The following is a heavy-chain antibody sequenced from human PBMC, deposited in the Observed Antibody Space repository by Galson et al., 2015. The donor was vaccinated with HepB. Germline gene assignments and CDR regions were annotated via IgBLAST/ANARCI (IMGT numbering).Heavy chain of an antibody. CDR3: AREAEEYVSRPYYFDY. D-gene: IGHD2/OR15-2a*01. J-gene: IGHJ4*02. CDR2: ISYDGSNK. V-gene: IGHV3-30-3*01. Sequence: SLRLSCAASGFTFSSYAMHWVRQAPGKGLEWVAVISYDGSNKYYADSVKGRFTISRDNSKNTLYLQMNSLRAEDTAVYYCAREAEEYVSRPYYFDYWGQGALVTVSS. CDR1: GFTFSSYA.